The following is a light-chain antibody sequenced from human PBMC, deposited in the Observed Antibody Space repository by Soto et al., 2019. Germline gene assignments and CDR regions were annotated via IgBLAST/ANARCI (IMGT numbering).Light chain of an antibody. CDR2: AAS. J-gene: IGKJ4*01. CDR1: QSVTSSY. Sequence: EIVLTQSPGTLSLSPGERATLSCRASQSVTSSYLAWYQQKPGQAPRLLIDAASSRATGIPDSVSGSGSGTDFTLTSSRLEPEDFAVYYCQQYGYSATFGGGTKVEIK. V-gene: IGKV3-20*01. CDR3: QQYGYSAT.